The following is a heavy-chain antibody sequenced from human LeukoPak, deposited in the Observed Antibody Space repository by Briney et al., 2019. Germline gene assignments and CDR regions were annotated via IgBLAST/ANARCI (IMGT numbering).Heavy chain of an antibody. CDR2: ISYDGSNN. Sequence: GRSLRLSCAASGFTFSSYAMHWVRQAPGKGLEWLALISYDGSNNYYADSAKGRFTISRDNSKNTLYLQMNSLRAEDTAVYYCAREREYSYGSSFFDYWGQGTLVTVSS. D-gene: IGHD5-18*01. J-gene: IGHJ4*02. CDR1: GFTFSSYA. V-gene: IGHV3-30-3*01. CDR3: AREREYSYGSSFFDY.